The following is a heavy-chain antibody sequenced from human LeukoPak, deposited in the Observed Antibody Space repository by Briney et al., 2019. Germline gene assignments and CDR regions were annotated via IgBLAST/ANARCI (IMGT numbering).Heavy chain of an antibody. CDR2: IYYSGST. D-gene: IGHD1-7*01. CDR1: GGSISSYY. CDR3: ARVVYNWNSEYYFDY. J-gene: IGHJ4*02. V-gene: IGHV4-59*01. Sequence: SETLSLTCTVSGGSISSYYWSWIRQPPGKGLEWIGYIYYSGSTNYNPSLKSRVTISVDTSKNQFSLKLSSVTAADTAVYYCARVVYNWNSEYYFDYWGQGTLVTVSS.